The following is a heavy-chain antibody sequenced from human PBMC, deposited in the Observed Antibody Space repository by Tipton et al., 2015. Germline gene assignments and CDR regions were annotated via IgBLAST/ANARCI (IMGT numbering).Heavy chain of an antibody. CDR2: ISIDGGST. Sequence: SLRLSCAASGFTFSDYWMHWIRQDPGKGLMWVSRISIDGGSTSYAESVKDRFTISRDNAKNTLFLQMNSLRAEDTAVYYCARDMVPIMVTEKYDYWGQGTLVTVSS. J-gene: IGHJ4*02. V-gene: IGHV3-74*01. CDR3: ARDMVPIMVTEKYDY. D-gene: IGHD2-21*02. CDR1: GFTFSDYW.